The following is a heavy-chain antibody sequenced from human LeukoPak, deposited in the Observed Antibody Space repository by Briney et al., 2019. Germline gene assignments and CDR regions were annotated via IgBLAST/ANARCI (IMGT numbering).Heavy chain of an antibody. CDR1: GYTFTGYY. Sequence: ASVKVSCKASGYTFTGYYMHWVRQAPGRGLEWMGWINPNSGGTNYAQKFQGRVTMTRDTSISTAYMELSRLRSDDTAVYYCARASGGSGSYAYFDYWGQGTLVTVSS. D-gene: IGHD3-10*01. CDR3: ARASGGSGSYAYFDY. CDR2: INPNSGGT. V-gene: IGHV1-2*02. J-gene: IGHJ4*02.